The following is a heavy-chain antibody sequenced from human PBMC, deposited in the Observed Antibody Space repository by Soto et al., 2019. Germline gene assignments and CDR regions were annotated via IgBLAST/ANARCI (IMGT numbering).Heavy chain of an antibody. CDR2: IWYDGSNR. CDR1: GFTFGTYG. J-gene: IGHJ6*02. Sequence: QVQLVESGGGVVQPGRSLRLSCAASGFTFGTYGMHWVRQAPGKGLEWVAVIWYDGSNRYYVDSVKGRFTISRDNSKNARYLQMISLRAEDTAVYHWARGSQSGLGENPISGDVWGQGTTVTVSS. D-gene: IGHD2-21*01. CDR3: ARGSQSGLGENPISGDV. V-gene: IGHV3-33*01.